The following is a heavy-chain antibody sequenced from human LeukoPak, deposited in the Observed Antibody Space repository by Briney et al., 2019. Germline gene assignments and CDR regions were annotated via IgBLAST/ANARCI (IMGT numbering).Heavy chain of an antibody. Sequence: QPGVCLRLSCAASGFAFTSYAMSWVRQAPGKGLDWVSSISGSGGTTYYADSVKGRFTISRDNSKNTLYLQMNSLRAEDTAVYYCAKVEVWFGELLPWGQGTLVTVSS. CDR3: AKVEVWFGELLP. CDR1: GFAFTSYA. CDR2: ISGSGGTT. V-gene: IGHV3-23*01. D-gene: IGHD3-10*01. J-gene: IGHJ5*02.